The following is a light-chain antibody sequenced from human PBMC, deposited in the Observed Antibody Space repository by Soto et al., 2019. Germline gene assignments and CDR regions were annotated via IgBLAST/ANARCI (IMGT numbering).Light chain of an antibody. J-gene: IGKJ1*01. Sequence: ETVMTQSPATLSASPWERAPLSCRASQSVSSSYLAWYQQKPGQAPRLLIYGASTRATGIPDRFSGSGSGTEFTLTISRLEPEDLAVYYCQQYGSSPPKTFGQGTKVDIK. CDR1: QSVSSSY. V-gene: IGKV3-20*01. CDR3: QQYGSSPPKT. CDR2: GAS.